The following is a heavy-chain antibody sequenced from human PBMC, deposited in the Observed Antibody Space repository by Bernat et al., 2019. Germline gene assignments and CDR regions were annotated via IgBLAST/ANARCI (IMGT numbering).Heavy chain of an antibody. D-gene: IGHD6-6*01. Sequence: QVQLVQSGAEVKKPGASVKVSCKASGYTFTGYYMHWVRQAPGQGLEWMGWINPNSGGTNYAQKFQGWVTMTRDTSISTAYMELSTLRSDDTAVYYCARGPWWDSSLGNWFDPWGQGTLVTVSS. CDR1: GYTFTGYY. J-gene: IGHJ5*02. CDR3: ARGPWWDSSLGNWFDP. CDR2: INPNSGGT. V-gene: IGHV1-2*04.